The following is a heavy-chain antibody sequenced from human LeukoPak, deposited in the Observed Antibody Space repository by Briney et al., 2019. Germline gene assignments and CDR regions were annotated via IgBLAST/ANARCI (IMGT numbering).Heavy chain of an antibody. CDR3: ARAKGYGNFDY. Sequence: SETLSLTCTVSGGSISSSSYYWGWIRQPPGKGLEWIGSIYYSGSTYYNPSLKSRVTISVDTSKNQFSLKLSSVTAADTAVYYCARAKGYGNFDYWGQGTLVTASS. CDR1: GGSISSSSYY. V-gene: IGHV4-39*01. J-gene: IGHJ4*02. CDR2: IYYSGST. D-gene: IGHD5-12*01.